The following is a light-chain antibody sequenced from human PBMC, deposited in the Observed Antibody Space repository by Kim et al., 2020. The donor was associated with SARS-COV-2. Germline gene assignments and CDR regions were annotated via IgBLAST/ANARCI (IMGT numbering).Light chain of an antibody. CDR2: GAS. Sequence: DIVLTQSPGTLSLSPGERATLSCRASQSVNSNYLAWYQKKPGQAPRLLIYGASNRATGIPDRFSGSQSGTDFTLTISRLEPEDFAVYYCQQYGSSPWTFGQGTKVDIK. CDR1: QSVNSNY. CDR3: QQYGSSPWT. J-gene: IGKJ1*01. V-gene: IGKV3-20*01.